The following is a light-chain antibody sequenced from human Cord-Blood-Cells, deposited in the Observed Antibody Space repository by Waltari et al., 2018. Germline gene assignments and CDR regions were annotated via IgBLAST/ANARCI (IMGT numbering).Light chain of an antibody. J-gene: IGLJ1*01. CDR2: DVS. V-gene: IGLV2-14*01. Sequence: QSALPQPASVSGSPGQSITLSCTGTSSAVGGSNYVSWYQQHQGKAPKLMIYDVSHRPSVVSMCYAVSKSGNTASLTISGLQAEDEADYYCSSYTSSSTLVFGTGTKVTVL. CDR3: SSYTSSSTLV. CDR1: SSAVGGSNY.